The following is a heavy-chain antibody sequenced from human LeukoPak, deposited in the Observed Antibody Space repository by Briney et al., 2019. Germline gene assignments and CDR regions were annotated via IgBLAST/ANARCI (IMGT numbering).Heavy chain of an antibody. CDR3: AKLGYSYGGGRGPYFDY. V-gene: IGHV3-72*01. D-gene: IGHD5-18*01. Sequence: PGGSLRLSCAASGFTFSDHHMDWVRQAPGKGLQWVGRTRNKADSYTTEYAASVKGRFTISRDDSKNSLYLQIHSLKTEDTAVYYCAKLGYSYGGGRGPYFDYWGQGTLVTVSS. J-gene: IGHJ4*02. CDR2: TRNKADSYTT. CDR1: GFTFSDHH.